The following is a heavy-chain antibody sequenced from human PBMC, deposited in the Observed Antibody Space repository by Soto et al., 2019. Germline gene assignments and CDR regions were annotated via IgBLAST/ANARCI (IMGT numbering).Heavy chain of an antibody. CDR3: ARGSTGYYPY. D-gene: IGHD3-9*01. CDR1: GGSVSTNY. J-gene: IGHJ4*02. Sequence: PSETLSLTCTVSGGSVSTNYWSWLRQPPGKGLEWIGYISYSGSTNYNPSLKSRLTISVATSKNQFSMRLTSVTAADTAVYYCARGSTGYYPYWGQGTLVTVSS. CDR2: ISYSGST. V-gene: IGHV4-59*02.